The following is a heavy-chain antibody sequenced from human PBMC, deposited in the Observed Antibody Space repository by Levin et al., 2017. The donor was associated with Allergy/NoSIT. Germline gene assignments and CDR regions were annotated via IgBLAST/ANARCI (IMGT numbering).Heavy chain of an antibody. CDR3: ATDPIILTGYGSHYYYLDI. D-gene: IGHD3-9*01. Sequence: GESLKISCAASGFTFSNARMSWVRQAPGKGLEWVGRIKSKTDGGATDYAAPVKGRFTISRDDSKNTLYLQMSSLRTEDTSVYYCATDPIILTGYGSHYYYLDIWGKGTSVTVSS. CDR1: GFTFSNAR. CDR2: IKSKTDGGAT. V-gene: IGHV3-15*01. J-gene: IGHJ6*03.